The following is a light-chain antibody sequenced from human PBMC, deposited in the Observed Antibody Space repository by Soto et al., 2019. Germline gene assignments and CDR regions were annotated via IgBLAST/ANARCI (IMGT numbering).Light chain of an antibody. J-gene: IGKJ1*01. Sequence: EIELTQSPGPLSLSPGERATLSCGASQSVSNNYLAWYQQKPGQAPRLLIYGASNRATGIPDRFSGSGSGTDFTLTISRLEPEDFAVYYCQQYGRSGTFGQGTKVDIK. CDR1: QSVSNNY. V-gene: IGKV3-20*01. CDR3: QQYGRSGT. CDR2: GAS.